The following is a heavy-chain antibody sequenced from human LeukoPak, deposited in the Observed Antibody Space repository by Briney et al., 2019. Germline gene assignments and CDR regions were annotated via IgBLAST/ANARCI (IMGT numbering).Heavy chain of an antibody. J-gene: IGHJ4*02. CDR1: GYTFTSYA. CDR2: INPNSADT. D-gene: IGHD1-26*01. CDR3: ARDPGGVPYFDY. Sequence: GASVKVSCKASGYTFTSYAMHWVRQAPGQRLEWMGWINPNSADTNYAQKFQGRVTMTRDTSITTVYMELSRLSSDDTAIYYCARDPGGVPYFDYWGQGTLVSVSS. V-gene: IGHV1-2*02.